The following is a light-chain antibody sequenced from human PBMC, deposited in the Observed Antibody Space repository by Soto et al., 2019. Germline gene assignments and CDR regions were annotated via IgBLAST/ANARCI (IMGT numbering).Light chain of an antibody. CDR1: QYVHTS. J-gene: IGKJ1*01. CDR3: QQYHQWPPTLT. V-gene: IGKV3-15*01. CDR2: GAS. Sequence: EIVMTQSPGTLSVSPGERVTVSCRASQYVHTSLAWYQQKSGQAPRLLIYGASIRAPGVPVRFSDSGSGTEFTLTIDSLQSEDSAVYSCQQYHQWPPTLTFGQGTKGEI.